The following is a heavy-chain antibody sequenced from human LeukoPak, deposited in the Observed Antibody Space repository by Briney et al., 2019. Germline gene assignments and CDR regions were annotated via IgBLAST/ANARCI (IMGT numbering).Heavy chain of an antibody. J-gene: IGHJ4*02. Sequence: ASVKVSCKASGYTSTGYYMHWVPQAPGQGLEWMGWINPNSGGTNYAQKFQGRVTMTRDTSISTAYTELSRLRSDDTAVYYCVRGSRAHYYGSGSYYPIDYWCEGTLVTASS. CDR1: GYTSTGYY. CDR3: VRGSRAHYYGSGSYYPIDY. V-gene: IGHV1-2*02. CDR2: INPNSGGT. D-gene: IGHD3-10*01.